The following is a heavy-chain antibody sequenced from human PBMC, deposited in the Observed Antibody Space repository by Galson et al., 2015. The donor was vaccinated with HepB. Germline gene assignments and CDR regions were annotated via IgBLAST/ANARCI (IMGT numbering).Heavy chain of an antibody. D-gene: IGHD3-3*01. V-gene: IGHV3-33*01. Sequence: SLRLSCAASGFTFSSYGMHWVRQAPGKGLEWVAVIWYDGSNKYYADSVKGRFTISRDNSKNTLYLQMNSLRAEDTAVYYCARDGTGSYDFWSGSYYYYGMDVWGQGTTVTVSS. CDR1: GFTFSSYG. J-gene: IGHJ6*02. CDR2: IWYDGSNK. CDR3: ARDGTGSYDFWSGSYYYYGMDV.